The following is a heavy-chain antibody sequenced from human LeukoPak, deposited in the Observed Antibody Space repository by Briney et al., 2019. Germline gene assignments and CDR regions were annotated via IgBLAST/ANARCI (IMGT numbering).Heavy chain of an antibody. V-gene: IGHV3-23*01. Sequence: PGGSLRLTCEASDFTFSSYSMTWVRQAPGTGLEWVSGIGGRGVRTYYAAAVKGRFTISRDDSKDTLYLQMHSLKTEDTAVYYCARVYGTDSGYYPYFGSMDVWGKGTTVIVSS. D-gene: IGHD3-22*01. CDR1: DFTFSSYS. J-gene: IGHJ6*03. CDR2: IGGRGVRT. CDR3: ARVYGTDSGYYPYFGSMDV.